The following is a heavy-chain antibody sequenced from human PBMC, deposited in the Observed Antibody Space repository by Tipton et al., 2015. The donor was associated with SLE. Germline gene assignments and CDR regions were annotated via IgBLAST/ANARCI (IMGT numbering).Heavy chain of an antibody. J-gene: IGHJ4*02. Sequence: TLSLTCTVSGDSISSGGYYWTWIRQRPGEGLEWIGYVFSSGTTYYNPSLQGRLSMSLDTSKNQLSLQLSSVTSADTAVYYCARYFYDSSGVCLFDLWGQGTLVTVSS. D-gene: IGHD3-22*01. V-gene: IGHV4-31*03. CDR3: ARYFYDSSGVCLFDL. CDR2: VFSSGTT. CDR1: GDSISSGGYY.